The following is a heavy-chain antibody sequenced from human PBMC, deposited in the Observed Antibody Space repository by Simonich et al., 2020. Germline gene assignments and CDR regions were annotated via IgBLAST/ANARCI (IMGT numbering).Heavy chain of an antibody. Sequence: QVQLVQSGAEVKKPGASVKVSCKASGYTFTGYYMHWVRQAPGTGLEWMGGIHPNSGGTKYAQKFEGRVTMTRDTSISTAYMELSRLRSDDTAVYYCARGGVQYYYYYMDVWGKGTTVTVSS. CDR2: IHPNSGGT. CDR3: ARGGVQYYYYYMDV. J-gene: IGHJ6*03. CDR1: GYTFTGYY. V-gene: IGHV1-2*02. D-gene: IGHD3-3*01.